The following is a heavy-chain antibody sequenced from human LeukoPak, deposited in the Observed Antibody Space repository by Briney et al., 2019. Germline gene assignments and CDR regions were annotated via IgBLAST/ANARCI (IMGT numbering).Heavy chain of an antibody. J-gene: IGHJ6*02. D-gene: IGHD6-13*01. CDR2: ISSSGSTI. Sequence: RGSPSLSCAASGFTFSDYYMSWIRQAPGKELEWGSYISSSGSTIYYADSVKGRFTITRDNAKNSLYLQMNSLRAEDTAVYYCARDARAGTEYYGMDVWGQGTTVTVSS. CDR1: GFTFSDYY. CDR3: ARDARAGTEYYGMDV. V-gene: IGHV3-11*01.